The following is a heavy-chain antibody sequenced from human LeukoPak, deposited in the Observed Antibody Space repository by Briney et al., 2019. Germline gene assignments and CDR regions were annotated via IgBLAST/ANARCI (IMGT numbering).Heavy chain of an antibody. J-gene: IGHJ4*02. CDR2: IYYSGST. CDR3: ARDQNSGSLIGNY. Sequence: SETLSLTCTVSGGSISSYYWSWIRQPPGKGLEWIGYIYYSGSTNYNPSLKSRVTISVDTSKNQFSLKLSSVTAADTAVYYCARDQNSGSLIGNYWGQGTLVTVSS. D-gene: IGHD1-26*01. CDR1: GGSISSYY. V-gene: IGHV4-59*01.